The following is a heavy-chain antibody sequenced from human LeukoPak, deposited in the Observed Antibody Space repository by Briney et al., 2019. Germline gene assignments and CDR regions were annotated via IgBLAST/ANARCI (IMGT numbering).Heavy chain of an antibody. CDR3: ARGRGGSFDY. Sequence: PSETLSLTCAVYGGSFSGYYWSWIRQPPGKGLEWIGEINHSGSTNYNPSLKSRVTISVDTSKNQFSLKLSSVTAADTAAYYCARGRGGSFDYWGQGTLVTVSS. J-gene: IGHJ4*02. V-gene: IGHV4-34*01. D-gene: IGHD2-15*01. CDR1: GGSFSGYY. CDR2: INHSGST.